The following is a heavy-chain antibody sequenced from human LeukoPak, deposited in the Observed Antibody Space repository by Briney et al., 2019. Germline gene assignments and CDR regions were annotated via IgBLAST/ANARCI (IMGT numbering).Heavy chain of an antibody. V-gene: IGHV3-21*01. J-gene: IGHJ4*02. Sequence: GGSLRLSCAASGFTLSSYSMSWVRQAPGKGLEWVSSISSTSSYKYYADSVKGRFTISRDNAKNSLYLQMNSMRADDTAVYYCARDPWNSDYWGQGTLVTVSS. D-gene: IGHD3-3*01. CDR2: ISSTSSYK. CDR3: ARDPWNSDY. CDR1: GFTLSSYS.